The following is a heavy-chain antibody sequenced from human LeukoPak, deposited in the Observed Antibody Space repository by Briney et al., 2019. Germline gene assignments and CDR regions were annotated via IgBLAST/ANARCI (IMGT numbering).Heavy chain of an antibody. Sequence: GGSLRLSCAASGFTFSSYSMNWVRQAPGKGLEWVSSISSSSSYIYYADSVKGRFTISRDNAKNTLYLQMNSLRAEDTAVYYCAKVDRRSSSWLFDYWGQGTLVTVSS. V-gene: IGHV3-21*04. D-gene: IGHD6-13*01. CDR3: AKVDRRSSSWLFDY. CDR1: GFTFSSYS. J-gene: IGHJ4*02. CDR2: ISSSSSYI.